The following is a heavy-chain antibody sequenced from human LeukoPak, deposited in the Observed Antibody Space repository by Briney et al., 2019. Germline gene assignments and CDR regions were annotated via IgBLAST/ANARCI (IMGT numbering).Heavy chain of an antibody. D-gene: IGHD3-22*01. CDR2: IKQDGSEK. V-gene: IGHV3-7*03. CDR3: ANGRAYYYDSSGYMYGMDV. CDR1: GFTFSSYW. Sequence: PGGSLRLSCAASGFTFSSYWMSWVRQAPGKGLEWVANIKQDGSEKYYVDSVKGRFTISRDNAKNTLYLQMNSLRAEDTAVYYCANGRAYYYDSSGYMYGMDVWGQGTTVTVSS. J-gene: IGHJ6*02.